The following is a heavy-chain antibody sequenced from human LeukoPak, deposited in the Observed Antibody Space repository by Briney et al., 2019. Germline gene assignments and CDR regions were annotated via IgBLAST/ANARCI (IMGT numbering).Heavy chain of an antibody. Sequence: SETLSLTCTVSGGSISSYYWSWIRQPPGKGLEWIGFIYYSGSTNYKPSLKSRVTISVDTSKNQLSLRVTSVTAADTAVYYCARGGDAMGNGASFLGNWGQGTLVTVSS. CDR3: ARGGDAMGNGASFLGN. D-gene: IGHD2/OR15-2a*01. V-gene: IGHV4-59*12. CDR1: GGSISSYY. J-gene: IGHJ4*02. CDR2: IYYSGST.